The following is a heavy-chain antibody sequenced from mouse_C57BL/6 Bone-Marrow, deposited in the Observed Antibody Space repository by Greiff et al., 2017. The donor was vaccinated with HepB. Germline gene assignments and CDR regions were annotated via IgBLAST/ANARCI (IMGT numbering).Heavy chain of an antibody. CDR2: IDPANGNT. V-gene: IGHV14-3*01. Sequence: VHVKQSVAELVRPGASVKLSCTASGFNIKNTYMHWVKQRPEQGLEWIGRIDPANGNTKYAPKFQGKATITADTSSNTAYLQLSSLTSEDTAIYYCARGGTGLLYAMDYWGQGTSVTVSS. CDR1: GFNIKNTY. CDR3: ARGGTGLLYAMDY. D-gene: IGHD3-3*01. J-gene: IGHJ4*01.